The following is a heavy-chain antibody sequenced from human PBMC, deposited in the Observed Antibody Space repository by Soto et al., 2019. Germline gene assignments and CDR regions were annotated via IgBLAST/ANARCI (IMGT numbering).Heavy chain of an antibody. CDR1: GFNVSSDY. J-gene: IGHJ4*02. CDR2: IYSGVTT. Sequence: GGSLRLSCAASGFNVSSDYMNWVRQTPGKGLEWVASIYSGVTTYYADSVRGRFTISSDKSKNTLYFQLSSLRIEDTAVYYCTRDGRGLGRLSLFEYWGQGVLVTVSS. CDR3: TRDGRGLGRLSLFEY. V-gene: IGHV3-53*01. D-gene: IGHD2-21*02.